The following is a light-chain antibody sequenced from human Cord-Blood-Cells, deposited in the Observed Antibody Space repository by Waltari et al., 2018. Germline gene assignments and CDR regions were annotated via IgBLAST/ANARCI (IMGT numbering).Light chain of an antibody. CDR1: SSNIGRNY. V-gene: IGLV1-47*01. J-gene: IGLJ3*02. CDR2: RNH. Sequence: QSVLTQPPSASGTPGQRVTISCSASSSNIGRNYVNWYQQPPGTAPKLLIYRNHQRPSAVPDRFSGSKSGTSASLAISGLRSEDEADYYCAAWDDSLSGPVFGGGTKLTVL. CDR3: AAWDDSLSGPV.